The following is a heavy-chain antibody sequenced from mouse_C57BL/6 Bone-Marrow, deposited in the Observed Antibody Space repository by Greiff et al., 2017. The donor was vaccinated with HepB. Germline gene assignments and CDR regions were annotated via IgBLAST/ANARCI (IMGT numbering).Heavy chain of an antibody. Sequence: QVQLQQPGAELVKPGASVKMSCRASGYTFTNNWITWVRQRPGQGLEWIGDVFPGSGGSNNNEKFKGKATLTADTSSSTAYMQLSSLTSEDSAVYYCARGDGNYGAMDYWGQGTSVTVSS. V-gene: IGHV1-55*01. CDR3: ARGDGNYGAMDY. J-gene: IGHJ4*01. D-gene: IGHD2-1*01. CDR1: GYTFTNNW. CDR2: VFPGSGGS.